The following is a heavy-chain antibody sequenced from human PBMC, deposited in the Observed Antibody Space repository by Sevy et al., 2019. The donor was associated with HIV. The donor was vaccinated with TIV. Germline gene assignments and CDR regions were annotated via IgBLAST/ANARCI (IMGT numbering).Heavy chain of an antibody. D-gene: IGHD2-15*01. CDR1: GYTFTTYH. J-gene: IGHJ4*02. CDR2: ISPHNGDT. Sequence: ASVKVSCKISGYTFTTYHITWVRQAPGQGPECMGRISPHNGDTNYASKFQGKVTMITDKSKSTAYMELRSLRSDDTAVYYCARAHCSGGRCYSLAYWGQGTLVTVSS. CDR3: ARAHCSGGRCYSLAY. V-gene: IGHV1-18*01.